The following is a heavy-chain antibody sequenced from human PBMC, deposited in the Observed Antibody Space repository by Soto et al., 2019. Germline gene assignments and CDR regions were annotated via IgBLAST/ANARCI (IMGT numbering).Heavy chain of an antibody. V-gene: IGHV1-69*02. D-gene: IGHD3-9*01. CDR3: ASIPDILTGYALEWDV. CDR2: IIPILGIA. Sequence: SVKASCKASGGTFSSYTISWVRQAPGQGLEWMGRIIPILGIANYAQKFQGRVTITADKSTSTAYMELSSLRSEDTAVYYCASIPDILTGYALEWDVWGQGTTVTVSS. CDR1: GGTFSSYT. J-gene: IGHJ6*02.